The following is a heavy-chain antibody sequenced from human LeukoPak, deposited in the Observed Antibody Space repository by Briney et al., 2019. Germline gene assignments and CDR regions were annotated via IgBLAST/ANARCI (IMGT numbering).Heavy chain of an antibody. CDR2: IYHSGST. CDR3: ARDEDVFGVDY. D-gene: IGHD2-21*01. Sequence: TLSLTCTVSGYTISSDYYWGWIRQPPGKGLEWIGSIYHSGSTYYNPSLKIRVTISVDTSKNQFSLKLSSVTAADTAVYYCARDEDVFGVDYWGQGTLVTVSS. J-gene: IGHJ4*02. CDR1: GYTISSDYY. V-gene: IGHV4-38-2*02.